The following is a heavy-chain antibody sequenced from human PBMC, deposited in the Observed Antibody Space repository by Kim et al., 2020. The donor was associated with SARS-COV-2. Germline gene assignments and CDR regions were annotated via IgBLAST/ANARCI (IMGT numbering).Heavy chain of an antibody. CDR2: IYYSGST. V-gene: IGHV4-30-4*01. J-gene: IGHJ6*02. CDR1: GGSISSGDYY. Sequence: SETLSLTCTVSGGSISSGDYYWSWIRQPPGKGLEWIGYIYYSGSTYYNPSLKSRVTISVDTSKNQFSLKLSSVTAADTAVYYCARDHSLYYYYGMDVWGQGTTVTVSS. D-gene: IGHD2-21*01. CDR3: ARDHSLYYYYGMDV.